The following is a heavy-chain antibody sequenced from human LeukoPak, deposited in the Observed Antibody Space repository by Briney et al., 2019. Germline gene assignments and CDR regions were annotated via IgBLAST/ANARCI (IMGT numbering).Heavy chain of an antibody. Sequence: GESLKISCKGSGYTFSNYIIVWVRQMAGKGLEWMGNIYPGDSDTRYSPSFQGQVTISADKSISTAYLQWSSLKASDTAMYYCARTDTAMDPFDYWGQGTLVTVSS. J-gene: IGHJ4*02. CDR3: ARTDTAMDPFDY. V-gene: IGHV5-51*01. CDR1: GYTFSNYI. CDR2: IYPGDSDT. D-gene: IGHD5-18*01.